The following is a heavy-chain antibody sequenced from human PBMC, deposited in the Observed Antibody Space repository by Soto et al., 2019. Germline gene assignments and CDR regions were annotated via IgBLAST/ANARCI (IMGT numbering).Heavy chain of an antibody. CDR1: GGSISSGGYY. V-gene: IGHV4-31*03. CDR2: IYYSGST. Sequence: NPSETLSLTCTVSGGSISSGGYYWSWIRQHPGKGLEWIGYIYYSGSTYYNPSLKSRVTISVDTSKDQFSLKLSSVTAADTAVYYCAVRRDGNSMDVGGQGTTVTVPS. J-gene: IGHJ6*02. CDR3: AVRRDGNSMDV.